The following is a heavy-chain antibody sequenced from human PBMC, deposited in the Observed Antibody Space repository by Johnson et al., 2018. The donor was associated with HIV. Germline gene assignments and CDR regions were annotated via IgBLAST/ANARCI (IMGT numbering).Heavy chain of an antibody. CDR2: IRYDGSNK. V-gene: IGHV3-30*02. CDR3: TTLSGSYYDSSGNYDIGAFDI. CDR1: GFTFSSSG. Sequence: QVQLVESGGGLVQPGGSLRLSCAASGFTFSSSGMHWVRQAPGKGLEWVAFIRYDGSNKYYADSVKGRFTISRDNSKNTLYLQMNSLKTEDTAVYYCTTLSGSYYDSSGNYDIGAFDIWGQGTMVTVSS. D-gene: IGHD3-22*01. J-gene: IGHJ3*02.